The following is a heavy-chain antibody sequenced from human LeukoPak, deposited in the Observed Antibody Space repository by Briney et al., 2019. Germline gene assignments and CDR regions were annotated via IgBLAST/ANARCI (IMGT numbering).Heavy chain of an antibody. CDR3: ASTSPYYCSSTSCYLYYYMDV. J-gene: IGHJ6*03. Sequence: SETLSLTCAVYGGSFSGYYWSWIRQPPGKGLEWIGEINHSESTNYNPSLKSRVTISVDTSKNQFSLKLSSVTAADTAVYYCASTSPYYCSSTSCYLYYYMDVWGKGTTVTISS. D-gene: IGHD2-2*01. CDR2: INHSEST. CDR1: GGSFSGYY. V-gene: IGHV4-34*01.